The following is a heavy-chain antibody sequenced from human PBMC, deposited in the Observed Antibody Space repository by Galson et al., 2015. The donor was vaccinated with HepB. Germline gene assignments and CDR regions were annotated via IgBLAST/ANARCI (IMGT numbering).Heavy chain of an antibody. CDR3: ARKDHGTGSLDV. CDR1: GYIFSTYW. Sequence: KISCKASGYIFSTYWIAWVRQTPGKGLEWMGVIYPDDSDVRYNPSFQGQVTVSADRSINTAYLQWSSLKASDTAMYYCARKDHGTGSLDVWGQGTTVTVSS. CDR2: IYPDDSDV. J-gene: IGHJ6*02. D-gene: IGHD3-10*01. V-gene: IGHV5-51*01.